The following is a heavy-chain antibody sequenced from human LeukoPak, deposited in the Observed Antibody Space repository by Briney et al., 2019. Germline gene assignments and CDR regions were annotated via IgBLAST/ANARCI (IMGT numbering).Heavy chain of an antibody. CDR2: ISYDGSNK. D-gene: IGHD6-19*01. CDR3: EKSRSSQWLAYFDF. J-gene: IGHJ4*02. Sequence: GGSLRLSCAASGFTFSSFGMHWVRQAPGKGLEWVAVISYDGSNKYYADSVKGRFTISRDNSKNTLNLQMNSLRVEDTAVYYCEKSRSSQWLAYFDFWGQGTLVTVSS. V-gene: IGHV3-30*18. CDR1: GFTFSSFG.